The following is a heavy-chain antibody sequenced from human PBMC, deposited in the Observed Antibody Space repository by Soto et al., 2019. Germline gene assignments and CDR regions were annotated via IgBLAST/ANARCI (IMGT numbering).Heavy chain of an antibody. D-gene: IGHD2-21*02. CDR3: TRLYSASYCGGDCYLYSWFDS. V-gene: IGHV3-73*01. CDR2: IRSKTNDYAT. CDR1: GFTFSDSA. Sequence: GGSLRLSCAAFGFTFSDSAMHWVRQASGKGLEWVGRIRSKTNDYATRYAASVKGRFTISRDDSKNTAYLQMNNVRAEDTAVYYCTRLYSASYCGGDCYLYSWFDSWGQGALGTVSS. J-gene: IGHJ5*01.